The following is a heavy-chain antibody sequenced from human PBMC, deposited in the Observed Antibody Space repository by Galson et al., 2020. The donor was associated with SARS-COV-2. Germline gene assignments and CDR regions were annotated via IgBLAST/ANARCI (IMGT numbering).Heavy chain of an antibody. V-gene: IGHV3-30*05. CDR1: GFIFSSYG. D-gene: IGHD3-22*01. J-gene: IGHJ3*01. CDR2: ISYDETTA. CDR3: AKDIGGVYHDSGGYFLGDAFDL. Sequence: TGGSLRLSCAASGFIFSSYGFHWVRQAPGKGLEWVAVISYDETTAYYAGSVKGRFTISRDNSKNTLFLQMNSLRPEDTALYYCAKDIGGVYHDSGGYFLGDAFDLWGQGTMVTVSS.